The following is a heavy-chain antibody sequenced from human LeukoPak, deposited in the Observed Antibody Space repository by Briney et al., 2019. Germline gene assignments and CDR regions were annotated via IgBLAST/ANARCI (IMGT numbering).Heavy chain of an antibody. Sequence: GGSLRLSCAASGLTFSSYEMNRVRQAPGKGLEWVSYISSSGSTIYYADSVKGRFTISRDNAKNSLYLQMNSLRAEDTAVYYCARSGTAMVTPDYWGQGTLVTVSS. CDR3: ARSGTAMVTPDY. D-gene: IGHD5-18*01. CDR2: ISSSGSTI. V-gene: IGHV3-48*03. CDR1: GLTFSSYE. J-gene: IGHJ4*02.